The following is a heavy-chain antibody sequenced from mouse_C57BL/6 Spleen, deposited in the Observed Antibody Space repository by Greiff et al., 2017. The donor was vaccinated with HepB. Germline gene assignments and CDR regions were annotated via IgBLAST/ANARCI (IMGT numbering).Heavy chain of an antibody. CDR2: IYPGDGDT. CDR1: GYAFSSYW. V-gene: IGHV1-80*01. CDR3: ARRANRTVYAMDY. Sequence: QVQLQQSGAELVKPGASVKISCKASGYAFSSYWMNWVKQRPGKGLEWIGQIYPGDGDTNYNGKFKGKATLTADKSSSTAYMQLSSLTSEDSAVYFCARRANRTVYAMDYWGQGTSGTVSS. J-gene: IGHJ4*01. D-gene: IGHD3-1*01.